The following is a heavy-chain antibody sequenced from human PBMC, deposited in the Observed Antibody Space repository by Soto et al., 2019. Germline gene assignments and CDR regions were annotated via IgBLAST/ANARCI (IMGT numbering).Heavy chain of an antibody. CDR1: GGSISSGGYY. J-gene: IGHJ4*02. CDR2: IYYSGST. CDR3: ARMNGSGSYFSYYFDY. D-gene: IGHD3-10*01. Sequence: SETLSLTCTVSGGSISSGGYYWSWIRQHPGKGLEWIGYIYYSGSTYYNPSLKSRVTISVDTSKNQFSLKLSSVTAADTAVYYCARMNGSGSYFSYYFDYWGQGTLVTVSS. V-gene: IGHV4-31*03.